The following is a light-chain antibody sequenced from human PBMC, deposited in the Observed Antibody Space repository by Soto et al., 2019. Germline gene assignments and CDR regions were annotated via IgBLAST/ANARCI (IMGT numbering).Light chain of an antibody. CDR1: SSDVGAYNY. V-gene: IGLV2-14*01. Sequence: QSALTQPASVSGSPGQSITISCTGTSSDVGAYNYVSWYQQHPAKVPKLMIYDVSNRPSGVSDRFSGSKSGNTASLTISGLQAEYEADYYCYSYTSSSTDVFGTGTKLTVL. J-gene: IGLJ1*01. CDR3: YSYTSSSTDV. CDR2: DVS.